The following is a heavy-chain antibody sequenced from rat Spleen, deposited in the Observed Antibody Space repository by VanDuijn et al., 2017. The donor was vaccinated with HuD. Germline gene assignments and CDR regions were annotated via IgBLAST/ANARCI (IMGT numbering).Heavy chain of an antibody. J-gene: IGHJ3*01. CDR2: ISYDGSST. V-gene: IGHV5-20*01. Sequence: EVQLVESGGGLVQPGRSMKLSCAASGFTFSNYDMAWVRQAPTKGLEWVASISYDGSSTYYRDSVKGRFTISRDNAKSTLYLQMDSLRSEDTATYYCTTDPTAYWGQGTLVTVSS. D-gene: IGHD3-4*01. CDR3: TTDPTAY. CDR1: GFTFSNYD.